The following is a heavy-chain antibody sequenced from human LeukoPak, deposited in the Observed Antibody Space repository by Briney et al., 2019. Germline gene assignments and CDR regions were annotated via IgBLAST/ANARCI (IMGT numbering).Heavy chain of an antibody. D-gene: IGHD2-2*01. CDR1: GYTFTAYS. Sequence: GASVKVSCKASGYTFTAYSIHWVRQAPGQGLEWMGWINPNSGGAKYAQKFQGRVTMTRGTSISTAYMELSRLRSDDTAVYYCARVKPAANWGQGTLVTVSS. CDR3: ARVKPAAN. V-gene: IGHV1-2*02. CDR2: INPNSGGA. J-gene: IGHJ4*02.